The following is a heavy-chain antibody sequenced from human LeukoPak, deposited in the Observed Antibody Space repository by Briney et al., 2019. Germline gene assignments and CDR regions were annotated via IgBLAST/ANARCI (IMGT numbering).Heavy chain of an antibody. J-gene: IGHJ2*01. V-gene: IGHV4-59*01. CDR2: IYYSAST. CDR1: GGSISSYY. Sequence: SETLSLTCTVSGGSISSYYWSWIRQPPGKGLEWIGYIYYSASTNYNPSLKRRVTISVDTSKNQFSLKLSSVTSADTAVYYCARREGIPAAWYFDLWGRGTLVTVSS. CDR3: ARREGIPAAWYFDL. D-gene: IGHD6-13*01.